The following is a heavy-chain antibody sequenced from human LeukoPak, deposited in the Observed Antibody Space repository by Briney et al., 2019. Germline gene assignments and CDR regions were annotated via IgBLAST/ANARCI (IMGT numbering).Heavy chain of an antibody. V-gene: IGHV1-69*05. CDR2: IIPIFGTA. Sequence: ASVKVSCKASGGTFSSYAISWVRQAPGQGLEWMGGIIPIFGTANYAQKFQGRVTITTDESTSTAYMELSSLRSEDTAAYYCARGPTYYYDSDFDYWGQGTLVTVSS. CDR3: ARGPTYYYDSDFDY. J-gene: IGHJ4*02. CDR1: GGTFSSYA. D-gene: IGHD3-22*01.